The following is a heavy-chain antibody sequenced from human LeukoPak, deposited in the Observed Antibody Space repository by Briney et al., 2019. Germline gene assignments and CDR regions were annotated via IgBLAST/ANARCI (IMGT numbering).Heavy chain of an antibody. CDR3: ARQSSGERLNFDS. CDR2: IYYSGST. Sequence: SETLSLTCTVSGGSISSYYWSWIRQPPGKGLEYIGYIYYSGSTNYNPSLKSRVTISLDTSKNQFSLKLNSVTAADTAVYYCARQSSGERLNFDSWGPGTLVTVSS. J-gene: IGHJ4*02. CDR1: GGSISSYY. D-gene: IGHD6-25*01. V-gene: IGHV4-59*08.